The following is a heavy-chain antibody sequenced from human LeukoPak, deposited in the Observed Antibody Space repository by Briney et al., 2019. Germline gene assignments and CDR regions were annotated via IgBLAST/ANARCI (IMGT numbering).Heavy chain of an antibody. J-gene: IGHJ3*02. Sequence: SETLSLTCTVSGGSISSSSYYWGWIRQPPGKGLEWIGSIYYSGSTYYNPSLKSRVTISVDTSKNQFSLKLSSVTAADTAVYHCATSTANAAFDIWGQGTMVTVSS. CDR1: GGSISSSSYY. D-gene: IGHD2-2*01. CDR3: ATSTANAAFDI. CDR2: IYYSGST. V-gene: IGHV4-39*07.